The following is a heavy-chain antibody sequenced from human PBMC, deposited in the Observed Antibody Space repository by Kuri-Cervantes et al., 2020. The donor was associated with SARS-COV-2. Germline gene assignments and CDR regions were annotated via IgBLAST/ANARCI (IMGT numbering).Heavy chain of an antibody. V-gene: IGHV3-23*01. CDR2: ISGAGTT. J-gene: IGHJ3*01. CDR1: GFTFSSYA. Sequence: GESLKISCAASGFTFSSYAMTWVRQAPGKGLEWVSAISGAGTTYYADSVKGRLSISRDNSRNILYLEMSNLRVEDTAMYYCAKSLITFPHDAFDVWGQGTMVTVSS. D-gene: IGHD1-14*01. CDR3: AKSLITFPHDAFDV.